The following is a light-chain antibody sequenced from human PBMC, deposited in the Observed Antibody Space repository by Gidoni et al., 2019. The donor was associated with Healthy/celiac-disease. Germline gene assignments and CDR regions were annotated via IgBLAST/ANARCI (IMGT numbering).Light chain of an antibody. Sequence: DIQMTQSPSSLSASVGDRVTITCRASQSISSYLNWYQQKPGKAPKLLIYAASSLQSGVPSRFSGSGSGTDFTLTISRLQPEDFATYYCQHSYSTPRTFGQGTQVEIK. CDR3: QHSYSTPRT. J-gene: IGKJ1*01. CDR1: QSISSY. V-gene: IGKV1-39*01. CDR2: AAS.